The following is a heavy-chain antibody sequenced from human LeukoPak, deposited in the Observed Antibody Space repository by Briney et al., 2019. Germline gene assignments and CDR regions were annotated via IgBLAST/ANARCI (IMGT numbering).Heavy chain of an antibody. CDR3: VRDSEGSFDY. CDR2: LACLDASCTE. V-gene: IGHV3-23*01. D-gene: IGHD3-10*01. J-gene: IGHJ4*02. CDR1: GFTFSTFD. Sequence: GGSLRLSCAASGFTFSTFDMSWVRQAPGKGLEWVSTLACLDASCTEYYSDSVKGRFSISRDKSKSTLSLQVNSLRVEDTAMYYCVRDSEGSFDYWGQGTLVTVSS.